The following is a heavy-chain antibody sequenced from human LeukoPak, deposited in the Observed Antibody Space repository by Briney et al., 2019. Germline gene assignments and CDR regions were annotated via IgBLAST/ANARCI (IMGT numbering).Heavy chain of an antibody. CDR3: AREGGLGSFDP. CDR1: GFTFSSYA. CDR2: INKSGSGT. V-gene: IGHV3-23*01. Sequence: QPGGSLRLSCAASGFTFSSYAMSWVRQAPGKGLHWVSTINKSGSGTSYADSVKGRFTISRDNSKNTLYLQMNSLRAEDTAVYYCAREGGLGSFDPWGQGTLVTVFS. J-gene: IGHJ5*02. D-gene: IGHD3-16*01.